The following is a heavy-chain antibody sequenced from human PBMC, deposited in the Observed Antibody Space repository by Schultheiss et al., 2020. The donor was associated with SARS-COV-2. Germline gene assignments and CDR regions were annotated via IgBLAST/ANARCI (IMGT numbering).Heavy chain of an antibody. CDR3: ARSFVVPAAKKTDAFDI. V-gene: IGHV4-59*12. CDR1: GFTFSNCA. D-gene: IGHD2-2*01. Sequence: GSLRLSCAASGFTFSNCAMSWIRQPPGKGLEWIGYMYYGENTNYHPSLKSRVTISGDTSKNQFSLKLSSVTAADTAVYYCARSFVVPAAKKTDAFDIWGQGTMVTVSS. J-gene: IGHJ3*02. CDR2: MYYGENT.